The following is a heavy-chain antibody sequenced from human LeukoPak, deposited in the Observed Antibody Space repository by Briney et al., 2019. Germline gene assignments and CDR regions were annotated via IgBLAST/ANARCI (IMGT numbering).Heavy chain of an antibody. CDR1: RPTFTGYY. CDR2: INPNSGGT. Sequence: ASVKVSCKPSRPTFTGYYMHWVRQAHGQGLEWMGWINPNSGGTNYAQKFQGRVTMTRDTSISTAYMELSRLRSDDTAVYYCAVYDSSGYYYVSVYDAFDIWGQGTMVTVSS. J-gene: IGHJ3*02. CDR3: AVYDSSGYYYVSVYDAFDI. V-gene: IGHV1-2*02. D-gene: IGHD3-22*01.